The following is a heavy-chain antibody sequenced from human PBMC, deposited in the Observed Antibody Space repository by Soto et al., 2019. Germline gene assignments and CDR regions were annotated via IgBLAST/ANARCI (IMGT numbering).Heavy chain of an antibody. V-gene: IGHV1-18*01. CDR3: ARVRFGDTFDF. D-gene: IGHD2-21*02. CDR1: GYTFTNYG. CDR2: FNPANRNT. Sequence: SVKLSCKVSGYTFTNYGINWWRQAPGQGLEWVACFNPANRNTNYAQKFQDRVSMTTDTSTNTAYMELRGLRSDETAVYYCARVRFGDTFDFWGQGTLVTVSS. J-gene: IGHJ4*02.